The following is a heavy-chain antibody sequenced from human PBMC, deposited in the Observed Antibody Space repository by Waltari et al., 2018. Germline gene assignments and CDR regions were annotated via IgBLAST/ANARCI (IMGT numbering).Heavy chain of an antibody. CDR3: TRGGRDSSWYWRD. CDR2: IKQDGSEK. V-gene: IGHV3-7*01. Sequence: EVQLVESGGGLAQPGGSLRLSWAASGRSFSNYWRTWVRQASGKGPEWVANIKQDGSEKYYMDSVKGRFTISRDNAKNSLYLQMNNLRVEDTAVYYCTRGGRDSSWYWRDWGQGTLVTVSS. CDR1: GRSFSNYW. D-gene: IGHD6-13*01. J-gene: IGHJ4*02.